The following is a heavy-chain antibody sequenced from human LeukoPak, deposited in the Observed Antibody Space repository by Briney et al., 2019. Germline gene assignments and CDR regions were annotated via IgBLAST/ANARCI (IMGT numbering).Heavy chain of an antibody. Sequence: GGSLRLSCAASGFTVSSNYMNWVRQAPGKGLEWVSVFYSGGRTYYADSVTARFTISRDNSKNTLYLQMNSLTADDTAVYYCARGMRWLSFDYWGQGTLVTVSS. V-gene: IGHV3-66*01. CDR2: FYSGGRT. CDR1: GFTVSSNY. CDR3: ARGMRWLSFDY. J-gene: IGHJ4*02. D-gene: IGHD5-24*01.